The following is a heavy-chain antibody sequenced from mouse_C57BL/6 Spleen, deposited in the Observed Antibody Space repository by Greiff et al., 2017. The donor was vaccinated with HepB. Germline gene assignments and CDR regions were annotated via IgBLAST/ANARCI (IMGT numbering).Heavy chain of an antibody. V-gene: IGHV1-78*01. J-gene: IGHJ4*01. CDR3: ARDGYYPYYAMDY. CDR1: GYTFTDHT. Sequence: VQLQQSDAELVKPGASVKISCKVSGYTFTDHTIHWMKQRPEQGLEWIGYIYPRDGSTKYNEKFKGKATLTADKSSSTAYMQLNSLTSEDAAVYFCARDGYYPYYAMDYWGQGTSVTVSS. CDR2: IYPRDGST. D-gene: IGHD2-3*01.